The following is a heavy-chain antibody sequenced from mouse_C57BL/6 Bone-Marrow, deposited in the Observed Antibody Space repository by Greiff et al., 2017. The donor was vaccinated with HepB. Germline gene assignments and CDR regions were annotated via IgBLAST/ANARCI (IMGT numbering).Heavy chain of an antibody. CDR2: ILPGSGST. CDR1: GYTFTGYW. J-gene: IGHJ1*03. CDR3: ARLDDYDGDWYFDV. V-gene: IGHV1-9*01. Sequence: VQLVESGAELMKPGASVKLSCKATGYTFTGYWIEWVKQRPGHGLEWIVEILPGSGSTNYNEKFKGKATLTADTSSNTAYMQLSSLTTEDSAIYYCARLDDYDGDWYFDVWGTGTTVTVSS. D-gene: IGHD2-4*01.